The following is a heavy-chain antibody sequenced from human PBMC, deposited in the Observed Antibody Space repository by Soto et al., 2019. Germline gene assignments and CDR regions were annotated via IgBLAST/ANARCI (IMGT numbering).Heavy chain of an antibody. D-gene: IGHD5-18*01. V-gene: IGHV3-53*05. CDR3: ARVDTAMVTASDY. J-gene: IGHJ4*02. CDR2: IYPGGTT. CDR1: GFTVRRNH. Sequence: PGGTLRLSSTTSGFTVRRNHLTWVRQGPGKGLEWVPVIYPGGTTFCADSVKGRFTSSRDNSKNTLYLQMNSLRAEDTAVYYCARVDTAMVTASDYWGQGTLVTVSS.